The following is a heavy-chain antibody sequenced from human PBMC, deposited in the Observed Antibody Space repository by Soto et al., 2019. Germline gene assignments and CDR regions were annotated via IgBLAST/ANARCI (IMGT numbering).Heavy chain of an antibody. CDR3: ARPSGYYPYYFDD. D-gene: IGHD3-22*01. J-gene: IGHJ4*02. V-gene: IGHV1-2*04. CDR2: INPNSGAT. CDR1: GYIFTNYY. Sequence: ASVKVSCKTSGYIFTNYYIHWVRQAPGQGLEWMGWINPNSGATNYAKKFQDWVTMTRDTSISTAYMEVNRLRSDDTAIYYCARPSGYYPYYFDDWGQGSLVTAPQ.